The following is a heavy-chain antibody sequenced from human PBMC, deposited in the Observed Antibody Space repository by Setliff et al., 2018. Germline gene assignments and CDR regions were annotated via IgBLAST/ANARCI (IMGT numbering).Heavy chain of an antibody. CDR3: AKGYCSSTSCYVDY. D-gene: IGHD2-2*01. CDR2: ISWNSGIV. J-gene: IGHJ4*02. CDR1: GFTFDDYA. Sequence: SLRLSCAASGFTFDDYAMHWVRQAPGKGLEWVSGISWNSGIVAYADSVKGRFTISRDNAKNSLYLQMNSLRAEDMALYYCAKGYCSSTSCYVDYWGQGTPVTVSS. V-gene: IGHV3-9*03.